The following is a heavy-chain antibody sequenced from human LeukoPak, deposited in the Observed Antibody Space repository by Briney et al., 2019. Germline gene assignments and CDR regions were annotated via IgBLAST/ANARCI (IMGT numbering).Heavy chain of an antibody. D-gene: IGHD3-9*01. Sequence: SETLSLTCAVYGGSFSGYYWSWIRQPPGKGLEWIGEINHSGSTNYNPSLKSRVTISVDTSKNQLSLKLSSVTAAVTAVYYCARRRYFDWLSPFDYWGQGTLVTVSS. CDR3: ARRRYFDWLSPFDY. CDR1: GGSFSGYY. CDR2: INHSGST. V-gene: IGHV4-34*01. J-gene: IGHJ4*02.